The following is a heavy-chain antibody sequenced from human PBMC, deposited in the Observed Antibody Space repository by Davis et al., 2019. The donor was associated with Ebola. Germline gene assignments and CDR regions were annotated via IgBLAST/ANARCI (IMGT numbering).Heavy chain of an antibody. CDR1: GYSLNELS. D-gene: IGHD3-16*01. CDR3: SVGGQDGGFDY. V-gene: IGHV1-24*01. CDR2: FDPKYGEP. J-gene: IGHJ4*02. Sequence: AASVKVSCKVSGYSLNELSVHWVRQAPGKGIEWMGCFDPKYGEPIYAEKFQGRLTLTEDTSTDTAFMELSSLRSDDTAVYYCSVGGQDGGFDYWGQGTLVPVSS.